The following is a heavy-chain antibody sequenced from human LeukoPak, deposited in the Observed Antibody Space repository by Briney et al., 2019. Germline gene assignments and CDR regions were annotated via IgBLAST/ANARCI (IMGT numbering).Heavy chain of an antibody. V-gene: IGHV3-23*01. Sequence: GGSLRLSCAASGFTFSTYAMSWVRQAPGKGLEWVSGIRGSGSNTYYADSVKGRFTISRDNSKNTLYLQMNSLRAEDTAVYYCAKGYYNYDFWGQGTLVTVSS. CDR2: IRGSGSNT. D-gene: IGHD3-10*01. J-gene: IGHJ4*02. CDR3: AKGYYNYDF. CDR1: GFTFSTYA.